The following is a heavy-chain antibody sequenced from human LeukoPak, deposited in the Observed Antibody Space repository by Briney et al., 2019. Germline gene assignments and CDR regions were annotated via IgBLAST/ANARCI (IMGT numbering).Heavy chain of an antibody. D-gene: IGHD4-23*01. CDR3: ARENSGGIIAEFDY. CDR1: GFTFSNYD. J-gene: IGHJ4*02. Sequence: GGSLRLSCAASGFTFSNYDMHWVRQAAGKGLEWVSAIASAGDNNYHDSAKSRFTISRDNAKNSLFFQMNRLRAGDTAVYYCARENSGGIIAEFDYWGQGTLVTVSS. V-gene: IGHV3-13*04. CDR2: IASAGDN.